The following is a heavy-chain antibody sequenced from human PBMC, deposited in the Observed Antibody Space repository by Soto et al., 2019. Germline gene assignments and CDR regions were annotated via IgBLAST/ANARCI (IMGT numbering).Heavy chain of an antibody. CDR3: ARWNCSGGSCYGIDP. V-gene: IGHV1-2*04. CDR1: GYTFTGYY. CDR2: INPNSGGT. D-gene: IGHD2-15*01. J-gene: IGHJ5*02. Sequence: ASVKVSCKASGYTFTGYYMHWVRQAPGQGLEWMGWINPNSGGTNYAQKFQGWVTMTRDTSISTAYMELSRLRSDDTAVYYCARWNCSGGSCYGIDPWGQGTLVTVSS.